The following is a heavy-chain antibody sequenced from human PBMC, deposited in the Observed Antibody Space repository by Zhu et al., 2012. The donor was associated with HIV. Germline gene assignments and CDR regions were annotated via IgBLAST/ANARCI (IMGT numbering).Heavy chain of an antibody. D-gene: IGHD6-13*01. CDR3: ARHAGIAAAGVSGIIGY. J-gene: IGHJ4*02. CDR1: GGSIRSSSYY. Sequence: QVQLQESGPGLVKPSETLSLTCTVSGGSIRSSSYYWGWIRQPPGKGLEWIGNIHYIGSTYHNPSLKSRLTISVDTSKNQFSLKLSSVTAADTAVYFCARHAGIAAAGVSGIIGYWGQGTLVTVSS. V-gene: IGHV4-39*01. CDR2: IHYIGST.